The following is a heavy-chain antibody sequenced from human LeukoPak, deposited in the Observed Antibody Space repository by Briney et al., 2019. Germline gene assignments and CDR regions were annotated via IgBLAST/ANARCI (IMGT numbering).Heavy chain of an antibody. Sequence: PSETLSLTCAAYGGSFSGYYWSWLRQPPGKGLEWIGKINHSGSTNYNPSLKSRVTISVDTSKNQFSLKVSSVTAADTAVYYCARDKIGGINFDYWGQGTLITVSA. CDR2: INHSGST. CDR1: GGSFSGYY. V-gene: IGHV4-34*01. J-gene: IGHJ4*02. CDR3: ARDKIGGINFDY. D-gene: IGHD2/OR15-2a*01.